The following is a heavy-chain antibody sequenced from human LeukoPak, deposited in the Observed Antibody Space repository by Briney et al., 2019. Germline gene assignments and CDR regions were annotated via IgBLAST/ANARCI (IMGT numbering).Heavy chain of an antibody. D-gene: IGHD2-2*01. J-gene: IGHJ4*02. V-gene: IGHV4-59*08. Sequence: SETLSLTCTFSRGSISGYHWCSLRQPPGRGLEWIGYIYYTGSTSYNLSLESRVTISMGTSKNQFSLKLSSVTAADTSMYYCARGVWAAAAIDYWGQGTLVTVSS. CDR1: RGSISGYH. CDR3: ARGVWAAAAIDY. CDR2: IYYTGST.